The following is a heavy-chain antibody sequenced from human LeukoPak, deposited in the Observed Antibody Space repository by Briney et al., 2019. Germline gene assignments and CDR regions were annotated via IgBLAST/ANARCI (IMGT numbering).Heavy chain of an antibody. D-gene: IGHD2-15*01. CDR1: GFSFTSYA. J-gene: IGHJ6*02. CDR3: ARRIDGYYYGMDV. Sequence: GGSLRLSCAASGFSFTSYAMTWVRQAPGKGLEWVSEISTTGGSTYYADSVKGRFTISRDNSKNTLYLQMNSLRAEDTAVYYCARRIDGYYYGMDVWGQGTLVTVSS. V-gene: IGHV3-23*01. CDR2: ISTTGGST.